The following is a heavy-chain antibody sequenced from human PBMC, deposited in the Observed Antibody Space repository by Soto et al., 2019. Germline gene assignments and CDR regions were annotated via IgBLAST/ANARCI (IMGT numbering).Heavy chain of an antibody. CDR2: IYYSGST. CDR3: ARQAHCDGARCYPFDY. Sequence: KASETLSLTCTVSGGSISGYHWSWIRQPPGKGLEWIGFIYYSGSTSYNPSLKSRVTISVDTSKNQFSLRLSSVTAADTAVYYCARQAHCDGARCYPFDYWGQGTLVTVSS. CDR1: GGSISGYH. J-gene: IGHJ4*02. V-gene: IGHV4-59*08. D-gene: IGHD2-15*01.